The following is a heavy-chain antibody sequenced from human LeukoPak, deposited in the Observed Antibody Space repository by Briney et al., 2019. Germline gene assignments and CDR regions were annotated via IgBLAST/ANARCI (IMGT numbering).Heavy chain of an antibody. Sequence: PGGSLRLSCAASGFTFSSNAMSWVRQAPGKGLEWVSAISGSGGSTYYADSVKGRFTISRDNSKNTLYLQMNSLRAEDTAVYYCAKGYCSSTSCPTGAWGQGTLVTVSS. D-gene: IGHD2-2*01. CDR1: GFTFSSNA. CDR2: ISGSGGST. J-gene: IGHJ5*02. V-gene: IGHV3-23*01. CDR3: AKGYCSSTSCPTGA.